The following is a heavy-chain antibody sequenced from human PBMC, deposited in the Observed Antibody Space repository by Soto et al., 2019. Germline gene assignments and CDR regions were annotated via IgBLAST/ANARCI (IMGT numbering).Heavy chain of an antibody. CDR2: IYYSGST. D-gene: IGHD3-10*01. CDR1: SGSISSSSYY. J-gene: IGHJ4*02. V-gene: IGHV4-30-4*08. CDR3: ARVGGFGATTIDY. Sequence: SETLSLTCTVSSGSISSSSYYWGWIRQPPGKGLEWIGYIYYSGSTYYNPSLKSRVTISVDTSKNQFSLKLSSVTAADTAVYYCARVGGFGATTIDYWGQGTLVTVS.